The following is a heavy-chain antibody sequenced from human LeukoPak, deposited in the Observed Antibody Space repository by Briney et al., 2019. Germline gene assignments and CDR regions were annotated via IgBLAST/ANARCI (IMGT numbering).Heavy chain of an antibody. D-gene: IGHD5-12*01. CDR2: ISSGSGYM. J-gene: IGHJ4*02. CDR3: ARAGLYSGSGLDY. CDR1: GFAFSSYN. Sequence: GGSLRLSCAVSGFAFSSYNMNWVRLSPGKGLECVSSISSGSGYMYYADSVKGRFTISRDNAKNSLYLEMSSLRAEDTAVYYCARAGLYSGSGLDYWGQGTLVTVSS. V-gene: IGHV3-21*01.